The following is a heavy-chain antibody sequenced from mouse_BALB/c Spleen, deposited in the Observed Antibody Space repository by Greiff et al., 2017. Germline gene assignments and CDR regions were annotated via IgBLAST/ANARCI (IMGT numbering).Heavy chain of an antibody. CDR3: ARYGNCFDY. J-gene: IGHJ2*01. D-gene: IGHD2-1*01. Sequence: QVQLKESGAELARPGASVKLSCKASGYTFTSYWMQWVKQRPGQGLEWIGAIYPGDGDTRYTQKFKGKATLTADKSSSTAYMQLSSLASEDSAVYYCARYGNCFDYWGQGTTLTVSA. CDR1: GYTFTSYW. CDR2: IYPGDGDT. V-gene: IGHV1-87*01.